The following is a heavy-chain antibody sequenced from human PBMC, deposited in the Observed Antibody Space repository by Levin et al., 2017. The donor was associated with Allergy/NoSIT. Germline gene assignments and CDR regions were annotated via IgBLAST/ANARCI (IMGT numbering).Heavy chain of an antibody. Sequence: LSLTCAASGFTFDDYTMHWVRQAPGKGLEWVSLISWDGGSTYYADSVKGRFTISRDNSKNSLYLQMNSLRTEDTALYYCAKGGGNLDYWGQGTLVTVSS. CDR2: ISWDGGST. V-gene: IGHV3-43*01. D-gene: IGHD2-15*01. CDR3: AKGGGNLDY. CDR1: GFTFDDYT. J-gene: IGHJ4*02.